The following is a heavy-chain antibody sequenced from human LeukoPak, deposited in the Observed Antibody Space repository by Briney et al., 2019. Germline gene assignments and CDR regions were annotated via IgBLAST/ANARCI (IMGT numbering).Heavy chain of an antibody. D-gene: IGHD3-16*01. CDR2: VYYSGST. CDR3: AGGHPWQHLPESAFDY. J-gene: IGHJ4*02. CDR1: GGSISSYY. V-gene: IGHV4-59*01. Sequence: SETLSLTCTVSGGSISSYYWSWIRQPPGKGLEWIGYVYYSGSTNYKSSLKSRVSISVDTSKNQFSLKLSSVTAADTAVYYCAGGHPWQHLPESAFDYWGQGTLVTVSS.